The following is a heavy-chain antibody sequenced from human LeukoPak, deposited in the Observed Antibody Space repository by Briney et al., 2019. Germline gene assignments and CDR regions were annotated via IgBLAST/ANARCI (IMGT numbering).Heavy chain of an antibody. J-gene: IGHJ4*02. CDR3: ARLRYYYDSSGPAPFDY. Sequence: GASVKVSCKASGYTFTSYGISWVRQAPGQALEWVGWISAYNGNTKYAQKLQGRVTTTQDTCASTAYMELRSLRSDDTAVYYCARLRYYYDSSGPAPFDYWGQGTLVTVSS. V-gene: IGHV1-18*01. CDR2: ISAYNGNT. D-gene: IGHD3-22*01. CDR1: GYTFTSYG.